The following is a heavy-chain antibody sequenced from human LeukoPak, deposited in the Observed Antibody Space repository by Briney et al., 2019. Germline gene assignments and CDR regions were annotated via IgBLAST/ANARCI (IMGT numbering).Heavy chain of an antibody. D-gene: IGHD3-10*01. CDR1: GGSISSYY. CDR2: IYYSGST. J-gene: IGHJ6*03. CDR3: ARSTMVRGVTLPYYYYYMDV. V-gene: IGHV4-59*01. Sequence: PSETLSLTCTVSGGSISSYYWSWIRQPPGKGLEWIGYIYYSGSTNYNPSLKSRVTISVDTSKNQFSLKLSSVTAADTAVYCCARSTMVRGVTLPYYYYYMDVWGKGTTVTISS.